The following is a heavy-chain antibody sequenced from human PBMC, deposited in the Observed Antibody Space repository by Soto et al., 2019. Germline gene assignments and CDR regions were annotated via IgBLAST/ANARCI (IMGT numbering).Heavy chain of an antibody. V-gene: IGHV1-69*01. CDR1: GGLFSSFA. CDR2: IIPVCGTT. J-gene: IGHJ4*02. CDR3: ARGGGPYVWFNEF. D-gene: IGHD3-16*01. Sequence: QEQLVQSGAEVKKPGSSVKVSCKDSGGLFSSFAISWVRHAPGQGLEWMGGIIPVCGTTNYAQKFQGRVTITADESVNTAYMELSSLTSDDTAMYYCARGGGPYVWFNEFWGQGAQVTVSS.